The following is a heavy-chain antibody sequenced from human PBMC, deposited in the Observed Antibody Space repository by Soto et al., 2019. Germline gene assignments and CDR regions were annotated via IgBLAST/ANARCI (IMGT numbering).Heavy chain of an antibody. CDR3: AKGLALMADH. Sequence: GGSLRLSCTDPGFSFNTYVMDWVRQAPGKGLEWVARILYDGSKEYYADPVKGRFTISRDNSKNTLYLQMDRLRVEDTAVYFCAKGLALMADHWGQGTPVTVSS. J-gene: IGHJ4*02. V-gene: IGHV3-30*18. CDR2: ILYDGSKE. D-gene: IGHD2-21*01. CDR1: GFSFNTYV.